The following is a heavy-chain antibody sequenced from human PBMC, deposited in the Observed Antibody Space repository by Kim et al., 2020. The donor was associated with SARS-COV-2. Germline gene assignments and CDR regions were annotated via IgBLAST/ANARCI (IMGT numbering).Heavy chain of an antibody. CDR2: T. J-gene: IGHJ5*02. V-gene: IGHV3-74*01. CDR3: ARGGITIYP. D-gene: IGHD3-3*01. Sequence: TSDADSGKGRFTISRNNAKNTLYLQMNRLRAEDTAVYYCARGGITIYPWGQGTLVTVSS.